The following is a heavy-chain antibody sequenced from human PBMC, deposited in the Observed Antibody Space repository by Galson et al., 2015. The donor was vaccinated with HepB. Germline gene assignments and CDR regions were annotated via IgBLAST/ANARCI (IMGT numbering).Heavy chain of an antibody. CDR3: ARKRDAVDY. CDR1: GYSYTSYW. CDR2: IYPGDSDT. V-gene: IGHV5-51*03. Sequence: QSGAEVKKPGESLKISCKGSGYSYTSYWIAWVRQMPGKGLEWMGTIYPGDSDTRYSTSFQGQVTISADKSITTTYLQWSSLKASDTAIYYCARKRDAVDYWGQGTLVTVSS. J-gene: IGHJ4*02. D-gene: IGHD5-24*01.